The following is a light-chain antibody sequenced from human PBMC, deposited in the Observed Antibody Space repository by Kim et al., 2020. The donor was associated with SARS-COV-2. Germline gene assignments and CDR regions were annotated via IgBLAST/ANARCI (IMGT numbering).Light chain of an antibody. Sequence: QAGLTQPPSVSKDLRQTATLTCSGNSKNVGDQGAAWLQQHQGHPPKLLSYRNNNRPSGISERFSASRSGNTASLTITGLQPDDEADYYCSAWDNSLSSWAFGGGTQLTVL. V-gene: IGLV10-54*01. CDR2: RNN. CDR3: SAWDNSLSSWA. J-gene: IGLJ3*02. CDR1: SKNVGDQG.